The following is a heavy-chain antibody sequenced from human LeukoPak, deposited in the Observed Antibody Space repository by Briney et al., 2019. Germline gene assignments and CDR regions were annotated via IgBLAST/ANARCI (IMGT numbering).Heavy chain of an antibody. V-gene: IGHV3-74*01. CDR3: AKDYVNQGHCIGGICYPFDY. D-gene: IGHD2-15*01. CDR1: GFTFSSYW. Sequence: GRSLSLSCAASGFTFSSYWMHWVRQAPGKGLVWVSRINSDGSSTIYADSVKGRFTISRDDSKNMVYLQMNSLRADDTAVYYCAKDYVNQGHCIGGICYPFDYWGQGTLVTVSS. J-gene: IGHJ4*02. CDR2: INSDGSST.